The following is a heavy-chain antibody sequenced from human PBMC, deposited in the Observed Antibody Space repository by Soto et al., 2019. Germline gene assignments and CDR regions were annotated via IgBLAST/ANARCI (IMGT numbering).Heavy chain of an antibody. CDR2: IYHSGST. CDR1: GGSISGGGYS. Sequence: CAVAGGSISGGGYSWSWIRQPPGKGLEWIGYIYHSGSTYYNPSLKSRVTISVDRSKNQFSLKLSSVTAADTAVYYCARVPDRWGQGTLVTVS. V-gene: IGHV4-30-2*01. CDR3: ARVPDR. D-gene: IGHD2-2*01. J-gene: IGHJ5*02.